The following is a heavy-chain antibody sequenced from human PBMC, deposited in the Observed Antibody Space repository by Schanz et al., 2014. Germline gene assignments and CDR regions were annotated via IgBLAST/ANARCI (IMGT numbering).Heavy chain of an antibody. J-gene: IGHJ4*02. CDR2: IWYDENNK. CDR1: GFTLSSYG. D-gene: IGHD5-12*01. V-gene: IGHV3-33*08. CDR3: ASPSGYSDYGTYFDF. Sequence: EQLLQSGGGLVQPGGSLRLSCAAYGFTLSSYGMHWVRQAPGKGLEWVAVIWYDENNKYYADSVKGRFTMSRDNSRNTLYLQMNSLRTEDTAVYYCASPSGYSDYGTYFDFWGQGTLVTVSS.